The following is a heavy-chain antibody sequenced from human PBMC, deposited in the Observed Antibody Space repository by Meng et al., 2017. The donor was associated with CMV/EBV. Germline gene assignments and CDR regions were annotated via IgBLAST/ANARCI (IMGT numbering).Heavy chain of an antibody. J-gene: IGHJ6*02. CDR1: GFTFSSYS. V-gene: IGHV3-48*04. D-gene: IGHD2-2*02. CDR3: ARSDIVVVPAAILGGTTGYYYYGMDV. Sequence: GGPLRLSCAASGFTFSSYSMNWVRQAPGKGLEWVSYISSSSSTIYYADSVKGRFTISRDNAKNSLYLQMNSLRAEDTAVYYCARSDIVVVPAAILGGTTGYYYYGMDVWGQGTTVTVSS. CDR2: ISSSSSTI.